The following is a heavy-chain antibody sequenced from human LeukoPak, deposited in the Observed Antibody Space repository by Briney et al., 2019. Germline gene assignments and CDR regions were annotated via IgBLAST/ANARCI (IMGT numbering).Heavy chain of an antibody. J-gene: IGHJ4*02. CDR1: GGSISSYY. V-gene: IGHV4-39*07. CDR3: ARSKTHYYDSSGYPDY. D-gene: IGHD3-22*01. CDR2: VYPSGTT. Sequence: SETLSLTCTVSGGSISSYYWGWFRQPPGRGLEWIGSVYPSGTTYHNPSLKSRVTVSMDTSKNQFSLKLSSVTAADTAVYYCARSKTHYYDSSGYPDYWGQGTLVTVSS.